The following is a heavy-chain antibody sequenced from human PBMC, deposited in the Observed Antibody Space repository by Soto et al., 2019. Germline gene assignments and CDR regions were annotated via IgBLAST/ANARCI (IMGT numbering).Heavy chain of an antibody. Sequence: ASVKVSCKASGYTFASYDINWVRQATGQGLEWVGWMNPNSGNTGYAQKFQGRVTMTRNTSISTAYMELSSLRSEDTAVYYCARGRRAGNWFDPWGQGTLVTVS. V-gene: IGHV1-8*01. J-gene: IGHJ5*02. D-gene: IGHD6-19*01. CDR1: GYTFASYD. CDR3: ARGRRAGNWFDP. CDR2: MNPNSGNT.